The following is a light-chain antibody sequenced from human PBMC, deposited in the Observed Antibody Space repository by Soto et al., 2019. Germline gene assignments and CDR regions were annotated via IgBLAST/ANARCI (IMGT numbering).Light chain of an antibody. J-gene: IGLJ1*01. CDR2: GDS. CDR1: SSNIGAGYD. Sequence: QSVLTQPPSVSGALGQRVTISCTGSSSNIGAGYDVNWYQQLPGTAPKLLIFGDSNRPSGVPDRFSGSKSGTSASLAITGLQAADEADYYCQSSDSRLSGSDVFGTGTKLTVL. V-gene: IGLV1-40*01. CDR3: QSSDSRLSGSDV.